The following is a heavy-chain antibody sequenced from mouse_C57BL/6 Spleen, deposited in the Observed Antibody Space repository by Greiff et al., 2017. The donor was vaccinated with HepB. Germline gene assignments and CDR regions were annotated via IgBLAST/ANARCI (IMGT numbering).Heavy chain of an antibody. J-gene: IGHJ4*01. CDR1: GYTFTDYN. V-gene: IGHV1-22*01. Sequence: VQLKESGPELVKPGASVKMSCKASGYTFTDYNMHWVKQSHGKSLEWIGYINPNNGGTSYNQQFKGKATLTVNKSSSTAYMELRSLTSEDSAVYYCAGGSSYFNAMDYWGQGTSVTVSS. D-gene: IGHD1-1*01. CDR3: AGGSSYFNAMDY. CDR2: INPNNGGT.